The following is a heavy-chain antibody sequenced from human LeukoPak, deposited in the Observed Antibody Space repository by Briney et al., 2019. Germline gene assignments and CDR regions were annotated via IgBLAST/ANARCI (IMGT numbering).Heavy chain of an antibody. J-gene: IGHJ3*02. CDR3: ARGPYSYDSSGALDI. V-gene: IGHV4-61*02. CDR2: ISSSGST. Sequence: SQTLSLTCTVSGDSISSGDYYWSWIRQPAGKGLEWIGRISSSGSTNYNPSLKSRVTISVDTSKNQFSLKLSAVTAADTAVYFCARGPYSYDSSGALDIWGQGTMVTASS. CDR1: GDSISSGDYY. D-gene: IGHD3-22*01.